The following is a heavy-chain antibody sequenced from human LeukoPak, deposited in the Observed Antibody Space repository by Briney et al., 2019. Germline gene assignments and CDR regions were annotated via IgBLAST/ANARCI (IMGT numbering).Heavy chain of an antibody. CDR3: AKAVNFDWLPNDY. Sequence: PGGSLRLSCAASGFTFSSYGMHWVRQAPGRGLEWVSGISGSGGSTYYADSVKGRFTIPRDNPRNTLYLQMNSLRAADTAVYYCAKAVNFDWLPNDYWGQGTLVTVSS. D-gene: IGHD3-9*01. V-gene: IGHV3-23*01. CDR2: ISGSGGST. CDR1: GFTFSSYG. J-gene: IGHJ4*02.